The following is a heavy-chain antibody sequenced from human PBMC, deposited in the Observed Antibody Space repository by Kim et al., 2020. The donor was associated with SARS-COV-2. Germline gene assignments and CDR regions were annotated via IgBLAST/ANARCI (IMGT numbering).Heavy chain of an antibody. V-gene: IGHV3-30*18. D-gene: IGHD2-2*01. CDR2: ITYDGSNK. J-gene: IGHJ4*02. Sequence: GGSLRLSCAASGFTFSSYGMHWVRQAPGKGLEWVAVITYDGSNKYYADSVKGRFTISRDNSKNTLYMQMNSLRAEDTAVYYCAKGGYCSSTSCVYFDYWGQGTLVTVSS. CDR3: AKGGYCSSTSCVYFDY. CDR1: GFTFSSYG.